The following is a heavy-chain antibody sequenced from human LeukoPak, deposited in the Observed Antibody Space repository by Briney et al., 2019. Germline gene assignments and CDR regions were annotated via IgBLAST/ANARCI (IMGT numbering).Heavy chain of an antibody. CDR2: IIPIFGTA. Sequence: SVKVSFKASGGTVSSYAISWVRQAPGQGLEWMGGIIPIFGTANYAQKFQGRVTITTDESTSTAYMELSSLRSEDTAVYYCARGPPYYYDSSGYYYFDYWGQGTLVTVSS. D-gene: IGHD3-22*01. J-gene: IGHJ4*02. CDR3: ARGPPYYYDSSGYYYFDY. CDR1: GGTVSSYA. V-gene: IGHV1-69*05.